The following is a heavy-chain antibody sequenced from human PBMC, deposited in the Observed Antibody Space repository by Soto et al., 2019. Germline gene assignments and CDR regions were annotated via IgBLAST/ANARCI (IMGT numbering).Heavy chain of an antibody. J-gene: IGHJ4*02. Sequence: ASETLSLTCTVSGGSISSYYWSWIRQPPGKGLEWIGYIYYSGSTNYNPSLKSRVTISVDTSKNQFSLKLSSVTAADTAVYYCARVMVRGVIISEFDYWGQGTLVTVSS. V-gene: IGHV4-59*01. D-gene: IGHD3-10*01. CDR1: GGSISSYY. CDR3: ARVMVRGVIISEFDY. CDR2: IYYSGST.